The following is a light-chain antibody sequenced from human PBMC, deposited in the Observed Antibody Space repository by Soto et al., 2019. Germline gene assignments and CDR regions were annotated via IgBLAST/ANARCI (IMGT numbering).Light chain of an antibody. CDR2: GAT. CDR1: QIINDN. Sequence: EIVLTQSPATLSLSPGERATLFCWASQIINDNVAWYQQKPGQAPRLLMYGATTRATDIPARFSGGQSGTEFTLTISSLQSEDSAVYYCQQYHQWPPVTFGGGTKVEIK. V-gene: IGKV3D-15*01. CDR3: QQYHQWPPVT. J-gene: IGKJ4*01.